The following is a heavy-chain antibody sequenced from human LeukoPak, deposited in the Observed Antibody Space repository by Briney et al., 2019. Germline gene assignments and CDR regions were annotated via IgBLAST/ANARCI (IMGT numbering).Heavy chain of an antibody. CDR2: IYHTGHT. Sequence: PSETLSLTCAVAGASISVSEYFWGWIRQPPGKGLEWIGSIYHTGHTYYNPSLKSRVTISRDTSRNNFFLKLSSVTAADTAVYYCARLGYYDTSTGSRPSDSWSQGTLVTVSS. J-gene: IGHJ4*02. CDR3: ARLGYYDTSTGSRPSDS. D-gene: IGHD3-9*01. CDR1: GASISVSEYF. V-gene: IGHV4-39*02.